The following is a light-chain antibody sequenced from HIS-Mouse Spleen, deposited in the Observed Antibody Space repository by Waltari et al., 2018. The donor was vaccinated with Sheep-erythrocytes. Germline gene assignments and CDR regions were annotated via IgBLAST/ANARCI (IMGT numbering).Light chain of an antibody. V-gene: IGKV1-33*01. CDR3: QQYDNLLT. CDR1: QDISNY. Sequence: DIQMTQCPSSLSASVGDRVTITCQASQDISNYLNWYQQKPGKAPKPLIYDASNLETGVPSRFSGSGSGTDFTFTISSLQPEDIATYYCQQYDNLLTFGGGTKVEIK. J-gene: IGKJ4*01. CDR2: DAS.